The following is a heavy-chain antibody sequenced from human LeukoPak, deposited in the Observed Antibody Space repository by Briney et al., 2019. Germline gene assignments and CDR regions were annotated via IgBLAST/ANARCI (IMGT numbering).Heavy chain of an antibody. D-gene: IGHD3-9*01. J-gene: IGHJ4*02. V-gene: IGHV3-48*02. CDR2: IRTTAEGAKYA. Sequence: GGSLRLFCATSGFSFTDYPMNWVRQAPGKGLEWISNIRTTAEGAKYAYYADSVKGRVTISRDDGKNTLYLHMNSLRDDDTSVYYCATGIRYAFDYWGQGILVTVSS. CDR1: GFSFTDYP. CDR3: ATGIRYAFDY.